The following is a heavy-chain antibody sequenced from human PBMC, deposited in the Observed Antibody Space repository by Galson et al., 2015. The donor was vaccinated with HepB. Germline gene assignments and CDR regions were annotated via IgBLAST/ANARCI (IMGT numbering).Heavy chain of an antibody. CDR2: IIPILGIA. J-gene: IGHJ4*02. D-gene: IGHD4-11*01. Sequence: SVKVSCKASGGTFSSYAISWVRQAPGQGLEWMGRIIPILGIANYAQKFQGRVTITADKSTSTAYMKLSSLRSEDTAVYYCAREAGVDYIIDYWGQGTLVTVSS. CDR3: AREAGVDYIIDY. V-gene: IGHV1-69*04. CDR1: GGTFSSYA.